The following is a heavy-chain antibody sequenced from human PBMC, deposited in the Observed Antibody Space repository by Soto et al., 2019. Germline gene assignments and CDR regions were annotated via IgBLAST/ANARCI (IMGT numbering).Heavy chain of an antibody. CDR3: ARDLGGYYDSSGYLGSAFDI. CDR1: GGTFNNYA. V-gene: IGHV1-69*13. D-gene: IGHD3-22*01. Sequence: SVKVSCKASGGTFNNYAISWVRQAPGQGLEWVGGIIPNVDAANYAQKFQGRVTIAADESAGTAYMGLSRLRSEDTAVYYCARDLGGYYDSSGYLGSAFDIWGQGTMVTVSS. J-gene: IGHJ3*02. CDR2: IIPNVDAA.